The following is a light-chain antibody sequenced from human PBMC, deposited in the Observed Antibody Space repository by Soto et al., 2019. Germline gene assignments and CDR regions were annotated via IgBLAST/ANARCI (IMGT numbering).Light chain of an antibody. Sequence: DIQMTQSPSSLSASVGDRVTITCRASQSISSYLNWYQQKPGTAPKLLIYAASSLQSGVPSRFSGSGSGTDFTLTISSLQPEDFAPYYCQQSYSTPPTFGGGTKVEIK. CDR2: AAS. CDR3: QQSYSTPPT. J-gene: IGKJ4*01. V-gene: IGKV1-39*01. CDR1: QSISSY.